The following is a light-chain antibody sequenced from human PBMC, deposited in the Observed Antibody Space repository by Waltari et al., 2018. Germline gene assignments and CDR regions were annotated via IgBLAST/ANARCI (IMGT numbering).Light chain of an antibody. CDR1: QAISTS. J-gene: IGKJ4*01. CDR3: QQYSSFPPLT. Sequence: DIQMSQSPSSLSASVGNTVTITCRATQAISTSLAWYQQKTGKAPKLLLCAASTFDSGVPSKFSGSGSWTEFTLTISCLQSEDFATYYCQQYSSFPPLTFGGGTKVEIK. V-gene: IGKV1-NL1*01. CDR2: AAS.